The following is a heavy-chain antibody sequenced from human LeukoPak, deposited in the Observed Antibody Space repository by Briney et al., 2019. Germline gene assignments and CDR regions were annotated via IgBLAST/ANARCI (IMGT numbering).Heavy chain of an antibody. D-gene: IGHD6-6*01. CDR3: ARGRSYSSSSHYMDV. V-gene: IGHV4-31*03. CDR2: IYYSGST. Sequence: SETLSLTCTVSGGSISSGGYYWSWIRQHPGKGLEWIGYIYYSGSTYYNPSLKSRVTISVDTSKNQFSLKLSSVTAADTAVYYCARGRSYSSSSHYMDVWGKGTTVTVSS. CDR1: GGSISSGGYY. J-gene: IGHJ6*03.